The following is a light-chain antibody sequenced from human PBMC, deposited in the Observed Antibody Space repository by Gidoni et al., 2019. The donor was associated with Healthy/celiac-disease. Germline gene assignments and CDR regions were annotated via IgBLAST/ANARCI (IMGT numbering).Light chain of an antibody. CDR3: QQYNSYSGT. J-gene: IGKJ1*01. CDR1: QSISSW. CDR2: KAS. Sequence: DIQMTQSPSTLSASVGDRVTITCRASQSISSWLAWYQQKPGKAPKLLNYKASSLESGVPSRFGGGGSGTEFTLTISSLQPDDLANYYCQQYNSYSGTFGQGTKVEIK. V-gene: IGKV1-5*03.